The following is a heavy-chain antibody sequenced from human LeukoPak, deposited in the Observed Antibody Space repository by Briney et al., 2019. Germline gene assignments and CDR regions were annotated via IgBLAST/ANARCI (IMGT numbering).Heavy chain of an antibody. J-gene: IGHJ4*02. CDR3: VRRNYYDISGGYFDY. V-gene: IGHV5-51*01. CDR1: SSFXXYX. CDR2: IYPGDSDT. Sequence: SSFXXYXXXXVRXMPGKGXXXXXIIYPGDSDTKYSPSFQGQVTISADKSTSTAYLQWSSLKASDTAMYYCVRRNYYDISGGYFDYWGQGTLVTVSS. D-gene: IGHD3-22*01.